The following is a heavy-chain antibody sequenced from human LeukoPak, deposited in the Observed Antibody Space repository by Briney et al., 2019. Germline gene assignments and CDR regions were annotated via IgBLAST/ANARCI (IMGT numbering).Heavy chain of an antibody. V-gene: IGHV3-53*01. D-gene: IGHD6-13*01. CDR2: IYSGGST. Sequence: PGGSLRLSCAASGFTVSSNYMSWVRRAPGKGLEWVSVIYSGGSTYYADSVKGRFTISRDNSKNMLYLQMNSLRAEDTAVYYCATAAAPYYYYYMDVWGKGTTVTVSS. CDR1: GFTVSSNY. J-gene: IGHJ6*03. CDR3: ATAAAPYYYYYMDV.